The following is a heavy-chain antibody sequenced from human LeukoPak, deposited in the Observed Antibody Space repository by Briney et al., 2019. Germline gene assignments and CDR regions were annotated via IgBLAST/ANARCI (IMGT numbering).Heavy chain of an antibody. Sequence: SETLSLTCTVSGGSISSYYWSWIRQPPGKGLEWIGYIYYSGSTNYNPSLKSRVTISVDTSKNQFSLKLSSVTAADTAVYYCARGGSNYAYWGQGTLVTVSS. J-gene: IGHJ4*02. D-gene: IGHD1-26*01. CDR3: ARGGSNYAY. V-gene: IGHV4-59*01. CDR2: IYYSGST. CDR1: GGSISSYY.